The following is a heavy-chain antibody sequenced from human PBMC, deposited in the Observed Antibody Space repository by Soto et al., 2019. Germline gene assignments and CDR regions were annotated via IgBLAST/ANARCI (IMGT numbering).Heavy chain of an antibody. CDR1: GFTFSSYG. CDR3: ARYQPLLYYYYMDV. D-gene: IGHD2-2*01. Sequence: QVQLVESGGGVGQPGRSLSLSCAASGFTFSSYGMHWVRQAPGKGLEWVAVISYDGSNKYYADSGKGRFTISRDNSKNPLYVQMNSLRTEDTAVYYCARYQPLLYYYYMDVWGKGTTVTVSS. V-gene: IGHV3-30*03. J-gene: IGHJ6*03. CDR2: ISYDGSNK.